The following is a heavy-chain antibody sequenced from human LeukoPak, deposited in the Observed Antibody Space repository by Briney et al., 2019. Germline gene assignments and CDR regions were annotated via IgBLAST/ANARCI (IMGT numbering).Heavy chain of an antibody. V-gene: IGHV3-21*04. Sequence: AGGSLRLSCAASGFSFSSFSMNWVRQAPGKGLEWVSYISGGSSFTYYVDSVKGRFTISRDNSKNTLYLQLNSLRAEDTAIYYCARGMATQNYYFDYWGQGTLVTVSS. CDR1: GFSFSSFS. CDR3: ARGMATQNYYFDY. CDR2: ISGGSSFT. J-gene: IGHJ4*02. D-gene: IGHD5-24*01.